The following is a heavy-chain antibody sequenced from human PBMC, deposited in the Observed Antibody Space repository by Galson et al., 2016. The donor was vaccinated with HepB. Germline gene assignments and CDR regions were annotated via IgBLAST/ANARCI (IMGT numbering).Heavy chain of an antibody. Sequence: SLRLSCAASGFTFRSYAMAWVRQAPGKRLEYVSSISSNGGSTYYADSVKGRFTISRDNSKNTLFLQMNSLRAKDTALYYCVKDQIAMATGAFDIWGQGTMVTVSS. J-gene: IGHJ3*02. D-gene: IGHD5-24*01. CDR3: VKDQIAMATGAFDI. CDR1: GFTFRSYA. V-gene: IGHV3-64D*06. CDR2: ISSNGGST.